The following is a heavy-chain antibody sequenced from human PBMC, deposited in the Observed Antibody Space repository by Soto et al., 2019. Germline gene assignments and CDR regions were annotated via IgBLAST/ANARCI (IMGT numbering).Heavy chain of an antibody. CDR1: GFSVSTNY. CDR3: ARGSGSLYYFDF. J-gene: IGHJ4*02. V-gene: IGHV3-53*01. Sequence: GGSLRLSCAASGFSVSTNYMTWVRQAPGKGLEWVSVICSGGSTYYADSVKGRFTISRDNSKNTLHLQMNSLRAEDTAVYYCARGSGSLYYFDFWGRGTLVTVSS. D-gene: IGHD1-26*01. CDR2: ICSGGST.